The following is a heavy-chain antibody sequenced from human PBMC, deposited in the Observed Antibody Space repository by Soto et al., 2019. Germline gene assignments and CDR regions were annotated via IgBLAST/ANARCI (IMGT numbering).Heavy chain of an antibody. J-gene: IGHJ4*02. CDR1: GYTFTSYD. V-gene: IGHV1-8*01. Sequence: ASVKVSCKASGYTFTSYDINWVRQATGQGLEWMGWMNPNSGNTGYAQKFQGRVTMTRNTSISTAYMELSSLRSEDTAVYYCARFSGWIGYFVYWGQGTLVTVS. CDR2: MNPNSGNT. D-gene: IGHD6-19*01. CDR3: ARFSGWIGYFVY.